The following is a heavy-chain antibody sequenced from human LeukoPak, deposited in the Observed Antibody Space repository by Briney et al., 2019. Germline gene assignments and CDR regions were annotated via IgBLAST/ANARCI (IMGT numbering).Heavy chain of an antibody. Sequence: SETLSLTCTVSGGSLSSYYWSWIRQPPGKGLEWIGYIYYSGSTNYNPSLKSRVTISVDTSKNQFSLKLSSVTAADTAVYYCARGGVTGGHPVGYYYYYMDVWGKGTTVTVSS. J-gene: IGHJ6*03. CDR3: ARGGVTGGHPVGYYYYYMDV. V-gene: IGHV4-59*01. CDR1: GGSLSSYY. CDR2: IYYSGST. D-gene: IGHD7-27*01.